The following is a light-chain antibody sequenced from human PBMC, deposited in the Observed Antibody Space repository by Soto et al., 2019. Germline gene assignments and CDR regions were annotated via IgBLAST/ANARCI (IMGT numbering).Light chain of an antibody. J-gene: IGKJ5*01. CDR1: QSVSSY. V-gene: IGKV3-11*01. CDR2: DAS. Sequence: EIVLTQSPATLSLSPGERATLSCRASQSVSSYLAWYQQKPGQAPRLLIYDASNRATGIPARFSGTGSGTDVTLTISSLEPEDLAVYYCQQRSNWPITLGQGSRLEIK. CDR3: QQRSNWPIT.